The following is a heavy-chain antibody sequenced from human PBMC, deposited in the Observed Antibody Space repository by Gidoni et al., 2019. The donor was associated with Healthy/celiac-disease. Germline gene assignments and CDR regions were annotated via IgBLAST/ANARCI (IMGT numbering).Heavy chain of an antibody. CDR2: ISYDGSNK. CDR3: AREGGEQWLVPGNWFDP. CDR1: GFTFSSYA. D-gene: IGHD6-19*01. V-gene: IGHV3-30-3*01. Sequence: QVQLVESGGGVVQPGRSLRLSCAASGFTFSSYAMHWVRQAPGKGLGWVAVISYDGSNKYYADSVKGRFTISRDNSKNTLYLQMNSLRAEDTAVYYCAREGGEQWLVPGNWFDPWGQGTLVTVSS. J-gene: IGHJ5*02.